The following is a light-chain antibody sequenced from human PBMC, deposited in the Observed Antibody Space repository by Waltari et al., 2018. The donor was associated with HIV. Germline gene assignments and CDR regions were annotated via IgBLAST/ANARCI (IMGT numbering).Light chain of an antibody. CDR2: DVS. Sequence: QSALTPPRSLSGSPGQSVTISCTGTSSTDGRYNYVHWYQHHPGKAPNIILYDVSERPSGVPDRFSGSKAGNTASLTISGLQAEDEADYYCCSYAGTYTFVVFGGGTKLTVL. J-gene: IGLJ2*01. CDR3: CSYAGTYTFVV. V-gene: IGLV2-11*01. CDR1: SSTDGRYNY.